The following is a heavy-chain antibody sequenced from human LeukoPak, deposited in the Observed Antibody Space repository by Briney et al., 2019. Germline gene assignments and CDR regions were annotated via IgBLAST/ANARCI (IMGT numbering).Heavy chain of an antibody. CDR2: TSGSGGST. CDR1: GFTFSSYA. J-gene: IGHJ4*02. CDR3: ATTPYYYGSGIAY. V-gene: IGHV3-23*01. Sequence: PGGSLRLSCAASGFTFSSYAMSWVRQAPGKGLEWVSATSGSGGSTYYADSVKGRFTISRDNSKNTLYLQMNSLRAEDTAVYYCATTPYYYGSGIAYWGQGTLVTVSS. D-gene: IGHD3-10*01.